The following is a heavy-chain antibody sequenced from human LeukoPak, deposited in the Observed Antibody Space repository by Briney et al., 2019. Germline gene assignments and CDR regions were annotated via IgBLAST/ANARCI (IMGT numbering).Heavy chain of an antibody. CDR3: PRDWLAGNPYHAFDL. V-gene: IGHV3-7*01. CDR2: IKEDGSEK. D-gene: IGHD3-22*01. CDR1: GFTFSRYW. J-gene: IGHJ3*01. Sequence: GGSLRLSCAASGFTFSRYWMSWVRQAPGKGLECVANIKEDGSEKYYVDSVKGRFTISRDNAKNSLYLQMNSLRAEDTAVYYCPRDWLAGNPYHAFDLWGKGTMVTVSS.